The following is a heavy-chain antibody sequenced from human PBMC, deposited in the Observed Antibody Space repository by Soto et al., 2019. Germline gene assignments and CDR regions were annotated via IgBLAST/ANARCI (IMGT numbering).Heavy chain of an antibody. D-gene: IGHD2-15*01. Sequence: QVQLVQSGAEVKKPGASVKVSCKASGYTFTSYAMQWVRQAPGQRLEWMGWINAGNGNTKYSQKSXXRXXMTRDTSATTAYMELRSLRSEDTAVYYCARGPGGPDGPGDYWGQGTLVTVSS. CDR1: GYTFTSYA. CDR2: INAGNGNT. J-gene: IGHJ4*02. CDR3: ARGPGGPDGPGDY. V-gene: IGHV1-3*01.